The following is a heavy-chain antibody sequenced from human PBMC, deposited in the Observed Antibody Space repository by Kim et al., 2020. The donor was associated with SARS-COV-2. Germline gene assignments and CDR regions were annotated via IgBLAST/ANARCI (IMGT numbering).Heavy chain of an antibody. V-gene: IGHV3-30*18. CDR1: GFTFSSYG. Sequence: GGSLRLSCAASGFTFSSYGMHWVRQAPGKGLEWVAVISYDGSNKYYADSVKGRFTISRDNSKNTLYLQMNSLRAEDTAVYYCAKGGYDFWSGYYYYYYGMDVWGQGTTVTVSS. D-gene: IGHD3-3*01. J-gene: IGHJ6*02. CDR2: ISYDGSNK. CDR3: AKGGYDFWSGYYYYYYGMDV.